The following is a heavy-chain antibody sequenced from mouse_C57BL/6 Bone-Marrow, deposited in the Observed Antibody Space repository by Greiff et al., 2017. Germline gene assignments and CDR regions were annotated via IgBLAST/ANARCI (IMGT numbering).Heavy chain of an antibody. CDR1: GFSLTSYG. J-gene: IGHJ1*03. D-gene: IGHD2-3*01. CDR3: ARTWLLGYFDV. CDR2: IWSGRST. Sequence: QVQLQQSGPGLVQPSQSLSITCTVSGFSLTSYGVHWVRQSPGKGLEWLGVIWSGRSTDYNAAFISRLGISKDNSKSQVFFKMNSLQADDTAIYYCARTWLLGYFDVWGTGTTVTVSS. V-gene: IGHV2-2*01.